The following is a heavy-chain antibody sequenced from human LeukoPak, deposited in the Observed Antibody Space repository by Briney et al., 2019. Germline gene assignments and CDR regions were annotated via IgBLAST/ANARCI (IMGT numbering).Heavy chain of an antibody. CDR2: IYTSGST. V-gene: IGHV4-61*02. D-gene: IGHD2-21*01. J-gene: IGHJ5*02. Sequence: PSETLSLTCTVSGGSISSGSYYWSWIRQPAGKGLEWIGRIYTSGSTNYNPSLKSRVTISVDTSKNQFSLKLSSVTAADTAVYYCARRFRNNWFDPWGQGTLVTVSS. CDR3: ARRFRNNWFDP. CDR1: GGSISSGSYY.